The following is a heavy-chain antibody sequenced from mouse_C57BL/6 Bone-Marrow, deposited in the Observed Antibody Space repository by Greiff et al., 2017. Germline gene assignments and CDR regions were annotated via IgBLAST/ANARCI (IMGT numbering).Heavy chain of an antibody. V-gene: IGHV5-12*01. J-gene: IGHJ4*01. CDR2: ISNGGGST. CDR1: GFTFSDYY. Sequence: DVKLVESGGGLVQPGGSLKLSCAASGFTFSDYYMYWVRQTPEKRLEWVAYISNGGGSTYYPDTVKGRFTISRDNAKNTLYLQMSRLKSEDTAMYYCARRDGNYVDYYAMDYWGQGTSVTVSS. D-gene: IGHD2-1*01. CDR3: ARRDGNYVDYYAMDY.